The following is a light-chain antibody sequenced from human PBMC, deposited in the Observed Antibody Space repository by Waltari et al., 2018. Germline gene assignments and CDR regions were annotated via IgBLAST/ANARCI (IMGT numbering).Light chain of an antibody. J-gene: IGKJ3*01. V-gene: IGKV1-9*01. CDR1: QGISSD. CDR3: QQLNSYQFT. Sequence: DIQMTQSPSFLSASVGDRVTITCRASQGISSDFSWYQQKPGRAPTLLIDAASTVQSGVTSRCSGRRSGTEFPLTISSRQPQELTTYYFQQLNSYQFTFGPGTEVD. CDR2: AAS.